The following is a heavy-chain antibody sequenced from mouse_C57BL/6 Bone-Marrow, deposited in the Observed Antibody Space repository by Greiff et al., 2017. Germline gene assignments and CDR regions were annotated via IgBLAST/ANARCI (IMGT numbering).Heavy chain of an antibody. CDR3: ATPIYYDYGGDD. J-gene: IGHJ4*01. D-gene: IGHD2-4*01. V-gene: IGHV14-3*01. Sequence: EVQLQQSVAELVRPGASVKLSCTASGFNIQNTYMHWVKQRPEQGLEWIGRIDPANGNTKYAPKFPGKATITADTTSNTAYLQLSSLTSEDTAIYYCATPIYYDYGGDDRGAGTSVTVSA. CDR2: IDPANGNT. CDR1: GFNIQNTY.